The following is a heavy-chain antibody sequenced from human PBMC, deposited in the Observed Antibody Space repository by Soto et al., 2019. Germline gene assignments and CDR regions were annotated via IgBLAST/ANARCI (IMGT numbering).Heavy chain of an antibody. D-gene: IGHD3-22*01. CDR3: ARVRRVSSGYGAFDY. CDR2: INPSGGST. CDR1: GYTFTSYY. J-gene: IGHJ4*02. V-gene: IGHV1-46*01. Sequence: QVQLVQSGAEVKKPGASVKVSCKASGYTFTSYYMHWVRQAPGQGLEWMGIINPSGGSTSYAQKFKGRVTMTRDTSTSTVYMELSSLRSEDTAVYYCARVRRVSSGYGAFDYWGQGTLVTVSS.